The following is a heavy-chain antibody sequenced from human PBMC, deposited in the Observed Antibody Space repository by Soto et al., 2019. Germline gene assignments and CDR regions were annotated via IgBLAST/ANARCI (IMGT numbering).Heavy chain of an antibody. CDR2: IIPIFGTA. CDR1: GGTFNTYT. CDR3: GRIPRYSFPTSDPLDN. J-gene: IGHJ4*02. D-gene: IGHD5-18*01. V-gene: IGHV1-69*08. Sequence: QVHLLQSGPEMKKPGSSVIVSCKASGGTFNTYTFSWVRRAPGQGLEWMGSIIPIFGTANYAPRFQGRLSITADQPATTTYMELTSLTSEDTAFYYCGRIPRYSFPTSDPLDNWGQGTLVTVSS.